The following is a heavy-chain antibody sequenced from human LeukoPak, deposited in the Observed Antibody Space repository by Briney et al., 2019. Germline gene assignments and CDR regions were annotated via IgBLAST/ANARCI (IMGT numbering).Heavy chain of an antibody. V-gene: IGHV3-48*01. J-gene: IGHJ4*02. Sequence: GGSLRLSCAASGFTFSSYSMNWVRQAPGKGLEWVSYISSSSSTIYYADSVKGRFTISRDNAKNSLYLQMNSLRAEDTAVYYCARPALYGSGSYYMYYFDYWGQGTLVTVSS. CDR2: ISSSSSTI. D-gene: IGHD3-10*01. CDR3: ARPALYGSGSYYMYYFDY. CDR1: GFTFSSYS.